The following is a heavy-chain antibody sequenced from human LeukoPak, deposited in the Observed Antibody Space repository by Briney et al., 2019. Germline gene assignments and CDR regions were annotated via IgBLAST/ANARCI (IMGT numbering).Heavy chain of an antibody. V-gene: IGHV4-30-4*01. D-gene: IGHD3-22*01. Sequence: SETLSLTCTVSGGSISSGDYYWSWIRQPPGKGLEWIGYIYYSGSTYYNPSLKSRVTISVDTSKNQFSLKLSSVTAADTAVYYCARAVHYYDTSGDNDYWGQGTLVTVSS. J-gene: IGHJ4*02. CDR3: ARAVHYYDTSGDNDY. CDR1: GGSISSGDYY. CDR2: IYYSGST.